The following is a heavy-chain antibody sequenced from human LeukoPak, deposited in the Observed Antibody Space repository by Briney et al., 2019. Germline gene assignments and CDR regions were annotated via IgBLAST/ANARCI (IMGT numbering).Heavy chain of an antibody. CDR2: INHSGST. V-gene: IGHV4-34*01. Sequence: SETLSLTCAVYGGSFSGYYWSWIRQPPGKGLEWIGEINHSGSTNYNPPLKSRVTISVDTSNNQFSLKLSSVTAADTAVYYCARNDDTIFGVVIRIGYFDYWGQGTLVTVSS. D-gene: IGHD3-3*01. J-gene: IGHJ4*02. CDR3: ARNDDTIFGVVIRIGYFDY. CDR1: GGSFSGYY.